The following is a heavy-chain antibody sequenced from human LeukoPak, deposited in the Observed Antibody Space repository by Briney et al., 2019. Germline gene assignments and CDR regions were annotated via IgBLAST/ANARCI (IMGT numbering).Heavy chain of an antibody. CDR2: TSGSGGST. Sequence: PGGSLRVPCAASGFTFSSNAMSRVRQAPGKGLEWVSATSGSGGSTYYADSVKGRFTISRDNSKNTLYLQMNSLRAEDTAVYYCAKDRDGTTIPPYYYYYYGMDVSGQGTTVTVSS. J-gene: IGHJ6*02. D-gene: IGHD3-3*01. CDR1: GFTFSSNA. V-gene: IGHV3-23*01. CDR3: AKDRDGTTIPPYYYYYYGMDV.